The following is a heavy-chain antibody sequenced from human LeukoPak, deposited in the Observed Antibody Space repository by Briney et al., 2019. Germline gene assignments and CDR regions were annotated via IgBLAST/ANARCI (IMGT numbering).Heavy chain of an antibody. J-gene: IGHJ3*02. CDR3: VRALVVVAATEVVDAFDI. CDR1: GGSISSGSYY. V-gene: IGHV4-61*02. Sequence: PSETLSLTCTVSGGSISSGSYYWSWIRQPAGKGLEWIGRIYTSGSTNYNPSLKSRVTISVDTSKNQFSLKLSSVTAADTAVYYCVRALVVVAATEVVDAFDIWGQGTMVTVSS. D-gene: IGHD2-15*01. CDR2: IYTSGST.